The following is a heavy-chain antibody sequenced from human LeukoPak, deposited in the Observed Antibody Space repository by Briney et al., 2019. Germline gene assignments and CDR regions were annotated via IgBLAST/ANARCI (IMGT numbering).Heavy chain of an antibody. D-gene: IGHD6-19*01. CDR2: IYYSGST. Sequence: SQTLSLTCTVSGGSIGSGGYYWSWIRQHPGKGLEWIGYIYYSGSTYYNPSLKSRVTISVDTSKNQFSLKLSSVTAADTAVYYCARVVAVAGDFDYWGQGTLVTVSS. CDR3: ARVVAVAGDFDY. V-gene: IGHV4-31*03. CDR1: GGSIGSGGYY. J-gene: IGHJ4*02.